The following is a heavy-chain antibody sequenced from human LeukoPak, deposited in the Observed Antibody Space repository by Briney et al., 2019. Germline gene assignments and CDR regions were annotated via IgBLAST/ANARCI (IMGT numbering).Heavy chain of an antibody. CDR2: ISYDGSNK. CDR3: ARAEGDPDAFDI. V-gene: IGHV3-30-3*01. D-gene: IGHD2-21*01. Sequence: GGSLRLSCAASGFTFSSYAMHWVRQAPGKGLEWVAVISYDGSNKYYADSVKGRFTISRDNSKNTLYLQMNSLRAEDTAVYYCARAEGDPDAFDIWGQGTMVTVSS. CDR1: GFTFSSYA. J-gene: IGHJ3*02.